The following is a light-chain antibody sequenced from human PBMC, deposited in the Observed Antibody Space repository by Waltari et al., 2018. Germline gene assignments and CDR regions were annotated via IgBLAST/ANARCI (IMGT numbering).Light chain of an antibody. CDR3: LQRSSWPWK. J-gene: IGKJ1*01. CDR1: QSVSSY. Sequence: EIVLTQSPATLSLSPGERATLSCRSSQSVSSYLAWYQQKVGQAPRLLIYDASNRATGIPARFSGSGSGTDFTFTISSLEPEDFAVYYCLQRSSWPWKFGQGTKVEIK. V-gene: IGKV3-11*01. CDR2: DAS.